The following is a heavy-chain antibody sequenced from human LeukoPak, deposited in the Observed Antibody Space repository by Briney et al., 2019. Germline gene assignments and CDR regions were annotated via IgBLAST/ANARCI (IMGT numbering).Heavy chain of an antibody. J-gene: IGHJ6*03. CDR2: FDPEDGET. Sequence: ASAKVSCKVSGYTLTELSMHWVRQAPGKGLEWMGGFDPEDGETIYAQKFQGRVTMTEDTSTDTAYMELSSLRSEDTAVYYCATLGYCSSTSCYTKGPYYYYYYYMDVWGKGTTVTVSS. CDR3: ATLGYCSSTSCYTKGPYYYYYYYMDV. V-gene: IGHV1-24*01. D-gene: IGHD2-2*02. CDR1: GYTLTELS.